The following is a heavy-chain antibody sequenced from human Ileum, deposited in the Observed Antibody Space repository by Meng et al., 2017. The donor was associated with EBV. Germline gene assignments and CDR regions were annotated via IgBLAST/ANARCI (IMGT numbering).Heavy chain of an antibody. D-gene: IGHD4-17*01. CDR3: ASGRDYAWHS. J-gene: IGHJ4*02. V-gene: IGHV4-4*02. CDR2: IYHSGST. Sequence: VQPQGSGPGLVKPSGTLSLPCAASGDSISSNNWWSWVRQPPGKGLEWIGEIYHSGSTNYNPSFKSRVTMSVDKSKNQISLNLSSVTAADTAVYYCASGRDYAWHSWGRGTLVTVSS. CDR1: GDSISSNNW.